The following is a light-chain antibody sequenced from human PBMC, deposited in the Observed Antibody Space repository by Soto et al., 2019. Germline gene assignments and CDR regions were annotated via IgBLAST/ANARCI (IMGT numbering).Light chain of an antibody. CDR3: QQSYRINSFD. CDR1: QSISNS. Sequence: DIQMTQSPSSLSASVGDIVTITCRASQSISNSLHWYQQKPGKAPNRLIYDASNLQSGVLSRFSGSGSGKDFTLTISSLQPEDFATYYCQQSYRINSFDFGQGTKLEIK. J-gene: IGKJ2*01. CDR2: DAS. V-gene: IGKV1-39*01.